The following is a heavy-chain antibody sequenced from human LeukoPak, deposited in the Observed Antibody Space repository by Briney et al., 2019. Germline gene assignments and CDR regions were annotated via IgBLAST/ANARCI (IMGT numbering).Heavy chain of an antibody. CDR2: IFPRNGDT. CDR1: GYTFTDFY. J-gene: IGHJ4*02. Sequence: ASVTVSCKTSGYTFTDFYFYWLRQAPGQGLERVGWIFPRNGDTNYAQKFQDRVTLTRDTSISTAYMELSRLTSDDTAIYYCARDGDSPMVDFDYWGQGTLVTVSS. D-gene: IGHD5-18*01. CDR3: ARDGDSPMVDFDY. V-gene: IGHV1-2*02.